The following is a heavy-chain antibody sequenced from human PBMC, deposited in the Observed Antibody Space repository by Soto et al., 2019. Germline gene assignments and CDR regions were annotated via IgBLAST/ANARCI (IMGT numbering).Heavy chain of an antibody. J-gene: IGHJ5*02. CDR3: ARGIATGQLDP. D-gene: IGHD2-15*01. CDR2: ISPDNGNT. CDR1: GYTFTRYT. Sequence: ASVKVSCKASGYTFTRYTMNWVRQAPGQRLEWMGWISPDNGNTKSSQKFQDRVIITRDTSASTAYMDLSSLRSEDTAVYYCARGIATGQLDPWGQGTLVTVSS. V-gene: IGHV1-3*01.